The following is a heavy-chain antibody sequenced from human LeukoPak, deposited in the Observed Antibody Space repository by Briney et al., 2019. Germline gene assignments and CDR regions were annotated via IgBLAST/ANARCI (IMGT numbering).Heavy chain of an antibody. Sequence: GGSLRLSCAGSGFTFDHYAMHWVRQAPGQGLEWVSLISRGGGSTYYADSVKGRFTISRDNSKNSLYLQMNSLRIEDTALYYCAKEISASGTIGNWFDPWGQGTLVTVFS. J-gene: IGHJ5*02. CDR1: GFTFDHYA. CDR3: AKEISASGTIGNWFDP. D-gene: IGHD3-10*01. V-gene: IGHV3-43*02. CDR2: ISRGGGST.